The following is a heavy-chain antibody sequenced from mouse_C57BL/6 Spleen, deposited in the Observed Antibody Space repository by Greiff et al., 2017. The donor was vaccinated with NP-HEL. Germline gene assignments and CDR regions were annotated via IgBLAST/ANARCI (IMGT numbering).Heavy chain of an antibody. CDR1: GFTFSSYA. D-gene: IGHD1-1*01. CDR3: ARGPLYGSSNFDY. J-gene: IGHJ2*01. Sequence: EVQLVESGGGLVKPGGSLKLSCAASGFTFSSYAMSWVRQTPEKRLEWVATISDGGSYTYYPDNVKGRFTIFRDNAKNNLYLQMSHLKSEDTAMYYCARGPLYGSSNFDYWGQGTTLTVSS. V-gene: IGHV5-4*01. CDR2: ISDGGSYT.